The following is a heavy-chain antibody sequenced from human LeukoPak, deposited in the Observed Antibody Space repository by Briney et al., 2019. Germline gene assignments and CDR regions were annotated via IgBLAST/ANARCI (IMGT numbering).Heavy chain of an antibody. CDR1: GGSISSTSYY. V-gene: IGHV4-39*07. Sequence: SETLSLTCTVSGGSISSTSYYWGWIRQPPGKGLEWIGSIFYSGSTSYNPSLQSRVTISVDTSKNQFSLKLSSVTAADTAVYYCARIWFGESDPFDYWGQGTLVTVSS. D-gene: IGHD3-10*01. J-gene: IGHJ4*02. CDR2: IFYSGST. CDR3: ARIWFGESDPFDY.